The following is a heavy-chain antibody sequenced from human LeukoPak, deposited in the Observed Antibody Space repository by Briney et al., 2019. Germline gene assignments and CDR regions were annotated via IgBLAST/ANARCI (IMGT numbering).Heavy chain of an antibody. CDR2: IKQDGSEK. D-gene: IGHD3-3*01. J-gene: IGHJ5*02. CDR1: GFTFSSYW. Sequence: QSGGSLRLSCAASGFTFSSYWMSWVRQAPGKGLEWVANIKQDGSEKYYVDSVKGRFTISRDNAKNSLYLQMNSLRAEDTAVYYCARSGQPGATPDYDFWSVDTDWFDPWGQGTLVTVSP. V-gene: IGHV3-7*01. CDR3: ARSGQPGATPDYDFWSVDTDWFDP.